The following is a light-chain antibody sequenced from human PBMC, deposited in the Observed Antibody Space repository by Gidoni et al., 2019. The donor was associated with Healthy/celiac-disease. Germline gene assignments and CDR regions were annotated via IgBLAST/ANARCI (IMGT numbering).Light chain of an antibody. Sequence: EIVLTPSPGPLSLSPWERATLSCRASQSVSSSYLACYQQKPDQASRLLIYGASSSATGIPDRFSGSGSGTDVTLTIIRLEPEDFAVYYFQHYGSSPTSAALYTFGQGTKLEIK. V-gene: IGKV3-20*01. J-gene: IGKJ2*01. CDR2: GAS. CDR1: QSVSSSY. CDR3: QHYGSSPTSAALYT.